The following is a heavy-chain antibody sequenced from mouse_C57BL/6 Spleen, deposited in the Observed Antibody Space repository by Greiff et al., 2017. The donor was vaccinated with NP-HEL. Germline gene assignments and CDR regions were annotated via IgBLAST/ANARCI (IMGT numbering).Heavy chain of an antibody. D-gene: IGHD1-1*01. CDR3: ARNGDYGSSDY. CDR1: GYAFSSYW. CDR2: IYPGDGDT. J-gene: IGHJ2*01. Sequence: QVQLQQSGAELVKPGASVKISCKASGYAFSSYWMNWVKQRPGKGLEWIGKIYPGDGDTNYNGKFKGKATLTADKSSSTAYMQLSSLTSEDSAFYFCARNGDYGSSDYWGQGTTLTVSS. V-gene: IGHV1-80*01.